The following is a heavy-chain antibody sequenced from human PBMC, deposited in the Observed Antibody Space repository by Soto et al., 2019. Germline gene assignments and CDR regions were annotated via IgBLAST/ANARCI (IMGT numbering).Heavy chain of an antibody. CDR2: IYYSGST. Sequence: SETLSLTCTVSGGSISSYYWSWIRQPPGKGLEWIGYIYYSGSTNYNPSLKSRVTISVDTSKNQFSLKLSSVTAADTAVYYCARRTGDQHYFDYWGQGTLVTVSS. D-gene: IGHD7-27*01. J-gene: IGHJ4*02. CDR3: ARRTGDQHYFDY. CDR1: GGSISSYY. V-gene: IGHV4-59*08.